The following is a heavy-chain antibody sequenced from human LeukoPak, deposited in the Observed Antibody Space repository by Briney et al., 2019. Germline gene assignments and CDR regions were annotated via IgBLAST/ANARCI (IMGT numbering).Heavy chain of an antibody. Sequence: SETLSLTCTVSNGSISSYYWSWIRQPPGKGLEWIGYIYYSGSTNYNPSLRSRVTISVDTSNNQFSLKLSSVTAADTAVYYCARGYGSGSYYKRDYYYYMDVWGKGTTVTISS. CDR2: IYYSGST. J-gene: IGHJ6*03. V-gene: IGHV4-59*08. D-gene: IGHD3-10*01. CDR1: NGSISSYY. CDR3: ARGYGSGSYYKRDYYYYMDV.